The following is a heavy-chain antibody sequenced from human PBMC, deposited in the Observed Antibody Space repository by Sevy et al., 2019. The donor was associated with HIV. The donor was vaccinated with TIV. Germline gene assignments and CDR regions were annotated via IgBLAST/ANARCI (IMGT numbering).Heavy chain of an antibody. CDR2: IYYSGST. D-gene: IGHD6-13*01. V-gene: IGHV4-59*01. CDR1: GGSISSYY. J-gene: IGHJ5*02. CDR3: ARGDAPSRSWFLNWFDP. Sequence: SETLSLTCTVSGGSISSYYWSWIRQPPGKGLEWIGYIYYSGSTNYNPSLKSRVTISVDTSKNQFSLKLSSVTAADTAVYYCARGDAPSRSWFLNWFDPWGQGTLVTVSS.